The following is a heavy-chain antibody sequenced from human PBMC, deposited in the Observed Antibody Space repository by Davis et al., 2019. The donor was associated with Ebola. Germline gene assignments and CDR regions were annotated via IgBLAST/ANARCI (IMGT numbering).Heavy chain of an antibody. CDR1: GGSVSSGGYY. CDR3: ARGSMNYVWGSYRPVNWFDP. J-gene: IGHJ5*02. CDR2: IYHSGST. D-gene: IGHD3-16*02. V-gene: IGHV4-30-2*01. Sequence: MPSETLSLTCTVSGGSVSSGGYYWNWIRQPPGKGLEWIGYIYHSGSTYYNPSLKSRVTISVDRSKNQFSLKLSSVTAADTAVYYCARGSMNYVWGSYRPVNWFDPWGQGTLVTVSS.